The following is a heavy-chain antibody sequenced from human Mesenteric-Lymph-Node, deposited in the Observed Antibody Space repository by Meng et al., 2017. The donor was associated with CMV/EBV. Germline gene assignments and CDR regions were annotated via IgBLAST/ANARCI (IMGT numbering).Heavy chain of an antibody. V-gene: IGHV3-15*01. CDR1: GLNFSDAW. Sequence: SGLNFSDAWMNWVRQVPGKGLEWIGRIKSTTDGGTTDYAAPVKGRFIISRDDSKNTLFLQMNSLKTEDTAVYYCAREIAAADAFDIWGQGTMVTVSS. D-gene: IGHD6-13*01. CDR3: AREIAAADAFDI. CDR2: IKSTTDGGTT. J-gene: IGHJ3*02.